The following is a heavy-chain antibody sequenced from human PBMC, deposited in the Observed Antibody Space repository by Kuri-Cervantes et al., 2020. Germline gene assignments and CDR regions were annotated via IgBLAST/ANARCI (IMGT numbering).Heavy chain of an antibody. CDR3: AREMTTVTTTLDY. V-gene: IGHV4-61*01. CDR1: GGSVTSGSYY. J-gene: IGHJ4*02. CDR2: IYYSGST. D-gene: IGHD4-17*01. Sequence: SETLSLTCTVSGGSVTSGSYYWSWIRLPPGKGLEWIGYIYYSGSTKYNPSLKSRVTMSLDTSKNQFSLKLSSVTAADTAVYYCAREMTTVTTTLDYWGQGTLVTVSS.